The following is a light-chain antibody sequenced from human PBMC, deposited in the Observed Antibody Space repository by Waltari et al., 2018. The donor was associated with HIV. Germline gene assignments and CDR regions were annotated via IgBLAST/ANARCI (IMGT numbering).Light chain of an antibody. CDR2: AVN. V-gene: IGLV2-14*01. J-gene: IGLJ3*02. Sequence: QSALTQPASVSGSPGQSITISCTGTNNDVDDYNYVSWYQHHPGKAPKVMIYAVNNRPSGVSNRFAVAKSGNTASLTISGLQAEDEADDFCTSYISSSSPVFGGWTKLTVL. CDR1: NNDVDDYNY. CDR3: TSYISSSSPV.